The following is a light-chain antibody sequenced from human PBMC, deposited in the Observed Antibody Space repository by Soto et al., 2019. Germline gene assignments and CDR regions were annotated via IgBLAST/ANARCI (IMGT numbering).Light chain of an antibody. V-gene: IGKV1-5*01. Sequence: DIQMTQSPSTLSASVGDRVTITCRADQSITRWLAWFQQKPGKAPSLLIYDATNLQPGVPSRFSGSGSGTEFTLTISSLQPDDLATYYCQQYNGYSHSFGQGTKVDIK. CDR3: QQYNGYSHS. J-gene: IGKJ2*01. CDR1: QSITRW. CDR2: DAT.